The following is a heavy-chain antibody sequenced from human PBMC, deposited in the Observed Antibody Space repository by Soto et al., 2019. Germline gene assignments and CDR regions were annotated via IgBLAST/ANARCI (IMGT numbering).Heavy chain of an antibody. J-gene: IGHJ5*02. CDR1: GGSISSYY. CDR3: AREDSSSSHWFDP. Sequence: SETLSLTCTVSGGSISSYYWSWIRQPPGKGLEWIGYIYYSGSTNYNPSLKSRVTISVDTSKNQFSLKLSSVTAVDTAVYYCAREDSSSSHWFDPWGQGTLVTVSS. V-gene: IGHV4-59*01. CDR2: IYYSGST. D-gene: IGHD6-6*01.